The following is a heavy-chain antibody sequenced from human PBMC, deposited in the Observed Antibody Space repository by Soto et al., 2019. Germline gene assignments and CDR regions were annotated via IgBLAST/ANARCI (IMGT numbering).Heavy chain of an antibody. CDR1: GFTFSSYS. D-gene: IGHD3-22*01. V-gene: IGHV3-21*01. CDR3: ARCYYDSSGYPRPDAFDI. J-gene: IGHJ3*02. CDR2: ISSSSSYI. Sequence: GGSLRLSCAASGFTFSSYSMNWVRQAPEKGLEWVSSISSSSSYIYYADSVKGRFTISRDNAKNSLYLQMNSLRAEDTAVYYCARCYYDSSGYPRPDAFDIWGQGTMVTVSS.